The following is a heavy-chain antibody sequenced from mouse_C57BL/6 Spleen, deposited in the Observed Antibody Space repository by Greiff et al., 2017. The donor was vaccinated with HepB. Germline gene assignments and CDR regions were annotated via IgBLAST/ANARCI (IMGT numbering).Heavy chain of an antibody. CDR2: ISPRDGST. CDR3: ARGTFYYFDY. D-gene: IGHD3-3*01. J-gene: IGHJ2*01. V-gene: IGHV1-85*01. CDR1: GYTFTSYD. Sequence: VQRVESGPELVKPGASVKLSCKASGYTFTSYDINWGKQRPGQGLEWIGSISPRDGSTKYNEKLKGQATLNVGTSAITAYMELHSLTSEDSAVYFCARGTFYYFDYWGQGTTLTVSS.